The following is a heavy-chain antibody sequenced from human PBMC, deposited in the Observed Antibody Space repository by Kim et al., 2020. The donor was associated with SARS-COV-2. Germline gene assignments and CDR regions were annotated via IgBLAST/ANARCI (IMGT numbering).Heavy chain of an antibody. CDR3: TNGGLGTTYHYFDY. Sequence: GGSLRLSCAASGFAFRNYAMSWVRQAPGKGLEWVSAMSGMSGSGATTYYADSVKGRFTVSRDNSKNTLFLQMNSLRAEDTAMYYCTNGGLGTTYHYFDYCGQGTLVTVSS. V-gene: IGHV3-23*01. D-gene: IGHD7-27*01. J-gene: IGHJ4*02. CDR1: GFAFRNYA. CDR2: MSGMSGSGATT.